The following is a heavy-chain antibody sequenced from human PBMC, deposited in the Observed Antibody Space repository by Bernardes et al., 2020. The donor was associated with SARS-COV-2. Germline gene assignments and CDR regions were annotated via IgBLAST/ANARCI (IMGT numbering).Heavy chain of an antibody. V-gene: IGHV1-2*02. CDR3: ARVVAVAGPGFDP. J-gene: IGHJ5*02. Sequence: ASVKVSCKASGYTFTGYYMHWVRQAPGQGLEWMGWINPNSGGTNYAQKFQGRVTMTRDTSISTAYMELSRLRSDDTAVYYCARVVAVAGPGFDPWGQGTLVTVSS. CDR1: GYTFTGYY. D-gene: IGHD6-19*01. CDR2: INPNSGGT.